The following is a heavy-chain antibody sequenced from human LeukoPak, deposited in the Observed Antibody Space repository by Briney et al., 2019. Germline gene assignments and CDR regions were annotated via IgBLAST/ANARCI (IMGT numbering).Heavy chain of an antibody. CDR3: ARLNYYDSSGYYLAFDY. V-gene: IGHV4-39*01. CDR2: IYYSGST. J-gene: IGHJ4*02. D-gene: IGHD3-22*01. CDR1: GFTFSSYSML. Sequence: GSLRLSCAASGFTFSSYSMLWVRQAPGKGLEWIGSIYYSGSTYYNPSLKSRVTISVDTSKNQFSLKLSSVTAADTAVYYCARLNYYDSSGYYLAFDYWGQGTLVTVSS.